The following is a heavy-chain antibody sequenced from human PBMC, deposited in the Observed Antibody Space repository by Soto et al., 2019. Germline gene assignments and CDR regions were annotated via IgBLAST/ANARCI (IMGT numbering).Heavy chain of an antibody. Sequence: ASVKVSCKASGYTFTGYYMHWVRQAPGQGLEWMGWINPNSGGTNYAQRFQGRATMTRDTSISTAYMELSRLRSDDTAVYYCARAGVNYYGMDVWGQGTTVTVSS. CDR3: ARAGVNYYGMDV. CDR2: INPNSGGT. D-gene: IGHD6-19*01. CDR1: GYTFTGYY. V-gene: IGHV1-2*02. J-gene: IGHJ6*02.